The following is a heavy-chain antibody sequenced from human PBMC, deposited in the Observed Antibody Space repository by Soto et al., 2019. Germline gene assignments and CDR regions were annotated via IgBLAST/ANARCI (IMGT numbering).Heavy chain of an antibody. CDR2: IYYSGST. Sequence: QVQLQESGPGLVKPSQTLSLTCTVSGGSIRSGGYYWSWIRQHPGKGLEWIGYIYYSGSTYYNPSLKSRVTISVDTSKNQFSLKLSSVTAADTAVYYCARAGVIAAAGTVGMDVWGQGTTVTVSS. J-gene: IGHJ6*02. V-gene: IGHV4-31*03. CDR1: GGSIRSGGYY. D-gene: IGHD6-13*01. CDR3: ARAGVIAAAGTVGMDV.